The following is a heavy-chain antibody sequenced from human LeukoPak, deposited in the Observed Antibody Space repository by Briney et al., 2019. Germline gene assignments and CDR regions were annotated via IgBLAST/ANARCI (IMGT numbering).Heavy chain of an antibody. Sequence: SETLSLTCAVYGGPFSDYYWSGFRQPPGKGLEWIGEIYPSGATFYNPSLKSRVPVSTATSKSQFSLNLRFVTAADTALYYWAGYHNWFLNDHWGQGTLVTVSS. CDR3: AGYHNWFLNDH. V-gene: IGHV4-34*01. CDR1: GGPFSDYY. J-gene: IGHJ4*02. D-gene: IGHD1-1*01. CDR2: IYPSGAT.